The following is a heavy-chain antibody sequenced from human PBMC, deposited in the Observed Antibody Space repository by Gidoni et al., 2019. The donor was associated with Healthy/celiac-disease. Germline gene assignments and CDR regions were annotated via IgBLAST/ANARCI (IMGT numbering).Heavy chain of an antibody. V-gene: IGHV4-38-2*02. CDR2: IYHSGST. D-gene: IGHD6-13*01. CDR1: GYSISSGYY. Sequence: QVQLQESGPGLVKPSETLSLTCTVSGYSISSGYYWGWIRQPPGKGLEWIGSIYHSGSTYYNPSLKSRVTISVDTSKNQFSLKLSSVTAADTAVYYCALWGGQQLAAKGDAFDIWGQGTMVTVSS. J-gene: IGHJ3*02. CDR3: ALWGGQQLAAKGDAFDI.